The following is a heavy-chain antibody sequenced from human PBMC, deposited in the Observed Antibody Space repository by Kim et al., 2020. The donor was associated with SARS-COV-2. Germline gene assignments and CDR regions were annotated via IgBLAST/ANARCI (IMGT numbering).Heavy chain of an antibody. D-gene: IGHD2-15*01. CDR3: ARATYCSGGSCHDY. Sequence: NPSLKGRVTIAVDTSKNQFSLKLSSVTAADTAVYYCARATYCSGGSCHDYWGQGTLVTVSS. J-gene: IGHJ4*02. V-gene: IGHV4-59*01.